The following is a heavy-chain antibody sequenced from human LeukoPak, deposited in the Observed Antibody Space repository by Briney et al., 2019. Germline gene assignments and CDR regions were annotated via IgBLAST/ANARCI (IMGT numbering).Heavy chain of an antibody. CDR1: GGSISSSNYF. D-gene: IGHD4-17*01. V-gene: IGHV4-39*01. CDR2: IYYSGTT. J-gene: IGHJ4*02. CDR3: ARHAGTNEY. Sequence: SETLSLTCTVSGGSISSSNYFWGWIRQPPGKGLEWIGSIYYSGTTYYNPSLKSRVTVSVDTSKNQFSLNLTSVTAADTAVYYCARHAGTNEYWGQGTLVTVSS.